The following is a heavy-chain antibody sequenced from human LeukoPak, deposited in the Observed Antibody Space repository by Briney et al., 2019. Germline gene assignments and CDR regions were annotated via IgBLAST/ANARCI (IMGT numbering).Heavy chain of an antibody. CDR3: ARGGYSYGYMGYFDY. J-gene: IGHJ4*03. V-gene: IGHV1-18*01. Sequence: ASVKLSCKASGYDFKNYGIMWVRPAPGQGLEWMGCISGFSGDTKFGPKFQGRVTLTADTPTATAYMEVRSLRSDDTAVYYCARGGYSYGYMGYFDYWGQGTLVSVSS. D-gene: IGHD5-18*01. CDR1: GYDFKNYG. CDR2: ISGFSGDT.